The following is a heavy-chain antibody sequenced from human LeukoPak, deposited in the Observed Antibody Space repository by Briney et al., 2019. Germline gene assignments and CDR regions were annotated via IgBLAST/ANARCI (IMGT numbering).Heavy chain of an antibody. CDR2: ISSSSSYI. V-gene: IGHV3-21*01. J-gene: IGHJ4*02. D-gene: IGHD1-26*01. Sequence: GGSLRLSCAASGFTFSSYSMNWVRQAPGKGLEWVSSISSSSSYIYYADSVKGRFTISRDNAKNSLYLQMNSLRAEDTAVYYCARDTVGATRLFDYWGQGTLVTVSS. CDR3: ARDTVGATRLFDY. CDR1: GFTFSSYS.